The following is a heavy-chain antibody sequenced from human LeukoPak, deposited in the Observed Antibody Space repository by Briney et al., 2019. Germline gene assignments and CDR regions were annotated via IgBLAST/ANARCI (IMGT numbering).Heavy chain of an antibody. CDR1: GFTFSSYG. CDR3: ARGGGKRVGGGGFDI. V-gene: IGHV3-7*01. Sequence: GGSLRLSCAASGFTFSSYGMSWVRQAPGKGLEWVANIKQDGSEKYYVDSVKGRFTISRDNAKNSLYLQMNSLRAEDTAMYYCARGGGKRVGGGGFDIWGQGTMVTVSS. CDR2: IKQDGSEK. J-gene: IGHJ3*02. D-gene: IGHD3-16*01.